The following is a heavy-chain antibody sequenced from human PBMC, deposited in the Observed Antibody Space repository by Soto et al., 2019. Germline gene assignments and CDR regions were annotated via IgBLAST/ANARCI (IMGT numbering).Heavy chain of an antibody. D-gene: IGHD6-13*01. Sequence: PVGSLRLSCAASGFKFSNFVMSWVRRCPGKGLEWVSVISANGGSPYYSGSVQGRFTISRDNSDNTVFLQMNSLRADDTAIYYCAKGSSSYFNYCHALDVWGQGTAVTVSS. CDR2: ISANGGSP. CDR3: AKGSSSYFNYCHALDV. CDR1: GFKFSNFV. V-gene: IGHV3-23*01. J-gene: IGHJ6*02.